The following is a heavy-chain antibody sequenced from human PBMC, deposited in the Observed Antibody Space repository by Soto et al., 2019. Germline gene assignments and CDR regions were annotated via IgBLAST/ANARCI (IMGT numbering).Heavy chain of an antibody. CDR1: GFSFSEYA. J-gene: IGHJ4*02. CDR3: AAHGSGTSFYFDS. Sequence: QVQLVESGGGVVQPGRSLRLSCAASGFSFSEYAMHWVRQAPAKGLEWVAVITSDGSDDFYADSVRGRFTISRDNSKNPLYLQMISLRLEETALYYCAAHGSGTSFYFDSWGQGDLVTVSS. V-gene: IGHV3-30-3*01. D-gene: IGHD3-10*01. CDR2: ITSDGSDD.